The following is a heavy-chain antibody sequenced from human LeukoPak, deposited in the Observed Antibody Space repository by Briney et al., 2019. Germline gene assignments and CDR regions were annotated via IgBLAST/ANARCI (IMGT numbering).Heavy chain of an antibody. V-gene: IGHV4-34*01. J-gene: IGHJ4*02. D-gene: IGHD3-10*01. CDR1: GGSFSGYY. CDR3: ARQNYGIYNY. Sequence: SETLSLTCAVYGGSFSGYYWSWIRQPPGKGLEWIGEINHSGSTNYNPSLKSRVTISVDTSKNQFSLKLSSVTAADTAVYYCARQNYGIYNYWGQGTLVTVSS. CDR2: INHSGST.